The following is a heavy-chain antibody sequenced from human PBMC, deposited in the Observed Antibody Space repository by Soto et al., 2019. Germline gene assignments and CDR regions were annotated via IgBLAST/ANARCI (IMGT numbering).Heavy chain of an antibody. CDR3: ASALGVDSMVREGLDYFDY. Sequence: QVQLVQSGAEVKKPGSSVKVSCKASGGTFSSYAISWVRQAPGQGLEWMGGIIPIFGTANYAQKFQGRVTLTADESTSSAYMELSSLRSDDTSVYYCASALGVDSMVREGLDYFDYWGQGTLVPVSS. D-gene: IGHD3-10*01. V-gene: IGHV1-69*01. J-gene: IGHJ4*02. CDR2: IIPIFGTA. CDR1: GGTFSSYA.